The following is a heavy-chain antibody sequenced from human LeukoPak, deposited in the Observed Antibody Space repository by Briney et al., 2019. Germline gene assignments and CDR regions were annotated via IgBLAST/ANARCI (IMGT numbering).Heavy chain of an antibody. CDR2: IFPSFGEI. CDR3: VTYRQVMLPFEA. V-gene: IGHV3-23*01. Sequence: GGSLRLSCAASGFTFSTFAMLWVRQPRGKGLEWVSSIFPSFGEIHYADSVRGRFTIFSDNSKSTRSLQMNSLRAEDTAIYYCVTYRQVMLPFEAWGQGTLVTVSS. J-gene: IGHJ5*02. CDR1: GFTFSTFA. D-gene: IGHD5-18*01.